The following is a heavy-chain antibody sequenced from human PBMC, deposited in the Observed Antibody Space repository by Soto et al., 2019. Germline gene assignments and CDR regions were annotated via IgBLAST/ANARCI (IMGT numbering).Heavy chain of an antibody. D-gene: IGHD6-13*01. CDR3: ASGASRWYPYFFDS. V-gene: IGHV1-69*13. CDR1: EGTFNSYA. Sequence: SVKVSCKASEGTFNSYAIAWVRQAPGQGLEWMGGIIPYYNTLNYAQKFQDRVTITADDSTNTVYTALSSLRSDDTAVYFCASGASRWYPYFFDSWAQGTLVTVS. CDR2: IIPYYNTL. J-gene: IGHJ4*02.